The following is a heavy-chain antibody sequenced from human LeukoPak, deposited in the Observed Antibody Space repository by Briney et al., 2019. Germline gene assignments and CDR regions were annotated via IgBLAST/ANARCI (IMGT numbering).Heavy chain of an antibody. D-gene: IGHD6-13*01. J-gene: IGHJ5*02. Sequence: SVKVSCTASGGTFSSHAISWVRQAPGQGLEWMGGIIPIFGTANCAQKFQGRVTITADESTSTAYMELSSLRSEDTAVYYCARQIAAAGMWWFDPWGQGTLVTVSS. CDR3: ARQIAAAGMWWFDP. CDR2: IIPIFGTA. CDR1: GGTFSSHA. V-gene: IGHV1-69*01.